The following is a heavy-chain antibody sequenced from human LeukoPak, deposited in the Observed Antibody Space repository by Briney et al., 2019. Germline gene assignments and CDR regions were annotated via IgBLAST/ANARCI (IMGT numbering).Heavy chain of an antibody. J-gene: IGHJ4*02. CDR2: INPNSGGT. V-gene: IGHV1-2*06. D-gene: IGHD5-18*01. Sequence: ASVKVSCKASGYTFTGYYMHWVRQAPGQGLEWMGRINPNSGGTNYAQKVQGRVTMTRDTSISTAYMELSRLRSDDTAVYYCARADTAMVLNFDYWGQGTLVTVSS. CDR3: ARADTAMVLNFDY. CDR1: GYTFTGYY.